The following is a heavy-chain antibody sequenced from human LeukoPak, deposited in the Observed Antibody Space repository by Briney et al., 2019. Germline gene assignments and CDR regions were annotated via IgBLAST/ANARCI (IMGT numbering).Heavy chain of an antibody. CDR1: GGTFSSYA. CDR2: INTYSGNT. V-gene: IGHV1-18*01. CDR3: AMIPYCTTATCYYFDY. J-gene: IGHJ4*02. Sequence: ASVKVSCKASGGTFSSYAISWVRQAPGQGLEWMGWINTYSGNTNYAQKLQGRVTMTTDTSTSTVYMELRSLRSDDTAVYYCAMIPYCTTATCYYFDYWGQGTLVTVSS. D-gene: IGHD2-2*01.